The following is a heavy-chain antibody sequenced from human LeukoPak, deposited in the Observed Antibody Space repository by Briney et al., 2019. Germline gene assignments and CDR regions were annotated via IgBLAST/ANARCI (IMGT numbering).Heavy chain of an antibody. D-gene: IGHD3-16*01. CDR1: GGSISSGSYY. CDR3: ARGGGVMWVIRDNWSTP. J-gene: IGHJ5*02. Sequence: SETLSLTCTVSGGSISSGSYYWGWIRQPPGKGLEWIGSIYYSGSTNYNPSLKSRVTISVDTSKNQFSLKLSSVTAADTAVYYCARGGGVMWVIRDNWSTPGAREPWSPSPQ. V-gene: IGHV4-39*07. CDR2: IYYSGST.